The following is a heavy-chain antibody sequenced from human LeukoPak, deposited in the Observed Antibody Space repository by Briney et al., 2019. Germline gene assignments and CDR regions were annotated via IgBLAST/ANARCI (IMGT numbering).Heavy chain of an antibody. CDR2: IKQDGSEK. D-gene: IGHD6-6*01. CDR3: ARMGRSSSAY. V-gene: IGHV3-7*01. CDR1: GFTFSSYW. J-gene: IGHJ4*02. Sequence: GGSLRLSCAASGFTFSSYWMSWVRQAPGKGLEWVANIKQDGSEKNYVDSVKGRFTISRDNAKKSLYLQMNSLRAEDSAVYYCARMGRSSSAYWGQGTLVTVSS.